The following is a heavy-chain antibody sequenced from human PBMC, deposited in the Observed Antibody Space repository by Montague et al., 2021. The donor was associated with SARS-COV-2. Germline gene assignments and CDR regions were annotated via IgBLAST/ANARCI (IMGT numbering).Heavy chain of an antibody. J-gene: IGHJ4*02. CDR1: GDSMNNYY. CDR2: INYSGST. CDR3: ARALIYRSSWYAYFDY. V-gene: IGHV4-59*01. D-gene: IGHD6-13*01. Sequence: SETLSLTCTVSGDSMNNYYWSWIRQPPGKGLEWIGYINYSGSTHYNPSXXSRVTLSKDTSKNQFSLRLTSVTAADTAMYFCARALIYRSSWYAYFDYWGQGTLVTVSS.